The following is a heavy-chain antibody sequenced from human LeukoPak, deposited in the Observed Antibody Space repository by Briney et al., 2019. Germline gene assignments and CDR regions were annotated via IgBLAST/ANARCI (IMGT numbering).Heavy chain of an antibody. Sequence: SETLSLTCTVSGGSISSYYWSWIRQPPGKGLEWIGYIYYSGSTNYNPSLKSRVTISVDTSKNQFSLKLSSVTAADTAVYYRARHQTESGGWSNNWFDPWGQGTLVTVSS. CDR1: GGSISSYY. CDR3: ARHQTESGGWSNNWFDP. CDR2: IYYSGST. D-gene: IGHD6-19*01. J-gene: IGHJ5*02. V-gene: IGHV4-59*08.